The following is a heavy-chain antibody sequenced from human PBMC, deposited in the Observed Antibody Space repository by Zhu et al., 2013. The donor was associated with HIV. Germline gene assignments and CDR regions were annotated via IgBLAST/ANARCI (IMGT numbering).Heavy chain of an antibody. D-gene: IGHD3-10*01. Sequence: QLVQSGAEVKKPGTSVKVSCKASGFTFTSSAVQWVRQARGQRLEWIGWIVVGSGNTNYAQKFQERVTITRDMSTSTAYMELSSLRSEDTAVYYCAADQYYYGSGSYYGYWGQGTLVTVSS. J-gene: IGHJ4*02. CDR3: AADQYYYGSGSYYGY. CDR1: GFTFTSSA. V-gene: IGHV1-58*01. CDR2: IVVGSGNT.